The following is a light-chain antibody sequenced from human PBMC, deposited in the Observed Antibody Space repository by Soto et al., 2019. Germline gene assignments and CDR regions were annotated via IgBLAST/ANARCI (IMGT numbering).Light chain of an antibody. CDR1: QFVSSNS. Sequence: IVLTQSPGTLSLSPGERATLSCRASQFVSSNSLAWYQQKRGQAPRLLIHDASSRATGIPDRFSGSGSGTDFTLTISRLEPEDFAVYYCQQYAGSPRTFGQGTKVDIK. V-gene: IGKV3-20*01. CDR2: DAS. J-gene: IGKJ1*01. CDR3: QQYAGSPRT.